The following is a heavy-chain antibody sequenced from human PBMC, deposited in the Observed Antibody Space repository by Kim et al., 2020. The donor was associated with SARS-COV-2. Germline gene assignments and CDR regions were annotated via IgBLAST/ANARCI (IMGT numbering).Heavy chain of an antibody. CDR3: AREETGYFDY. CDR2: GST. V-gene: IGHV4-31*02. Sequence: GSTNYNPSLKGRVTISVDTSKNQFSLKLSSVTAADTAVYYCAREETGYFDYWGQGTLVTVSS. J-gene: IGHJ4*02.